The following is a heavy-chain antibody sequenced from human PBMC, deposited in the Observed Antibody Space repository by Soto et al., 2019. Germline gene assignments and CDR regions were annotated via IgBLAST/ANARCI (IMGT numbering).Heavy chain of an antibody. CDR2: IYYSGST. J-gene: IGHJ5*02. D-gene: IGHD3-3*01. Sequence: PSETLSLTCTVSGGSISSGCYYWSWIRQHPGKGLEWIGYIYYSGSTYYNPSLKSRVTISVDTSKNQFSLKLSSVTAADTAVYYCASFGEVSVYSGNWFDPWGQGTLVTVSS. CDR3: ASFGEVSVYSGNWFDP. CDR1: GGSISSGCYY. V-gene: IGHV4-31*03.